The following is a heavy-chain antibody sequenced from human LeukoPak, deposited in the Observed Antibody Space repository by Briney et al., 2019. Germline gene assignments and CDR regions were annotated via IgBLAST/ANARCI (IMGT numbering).Heavy chain of an antibody. CDR3: ARMLSEITMVRGVRGWFDP. CDR2: INPNSGGT. Sequence: ASVKVSCKASGYTFTGYYMHWVRQAPGQGLEWMGWINPNSGGTNYAQKFQGRVTMTRDTSISTAYMELSRLRSDDTAVYYCARMLSEITMVRGVRGWFDPWGQGTLVTVSS. D-gene: IGHD3-10*01. J-gene: IGHJ5*02. V-gene: IGHV1-2*02. CDR1: GYTFTGYY.